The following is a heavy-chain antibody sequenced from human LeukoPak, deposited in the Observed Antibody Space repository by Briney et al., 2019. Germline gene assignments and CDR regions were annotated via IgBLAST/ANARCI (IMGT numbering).Heavy chain of an antibody. CDR2: VYNSESI. V-gene: IGHV4-4*07. CDR3: ARDRSSSYTRDWFDP. J-gene: IGHJ5*02. D-gene: IGHD6-13*01. Sequence: SETLSLTCTVSGGSINGYYWSRIRQPAGKGLEWIGRVYNSESINYNPSLKSRVTMSIDTSKNQFSLKLNSVTAADTAVYYCARDRSSSYTRDWFDPWGQGALVTVSS. CDR1: GGSINGYY.